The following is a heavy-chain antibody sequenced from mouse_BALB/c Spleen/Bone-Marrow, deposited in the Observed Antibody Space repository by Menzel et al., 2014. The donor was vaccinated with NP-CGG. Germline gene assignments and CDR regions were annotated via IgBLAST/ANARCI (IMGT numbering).Heavy chain of an antibody. V-gene: IGHV1S56*01. D-gene: IGHD2-1*01. CDR2: IYPGDGST. J-gene: IGHJ2*01. CDR1: GYTFTSCY. CDR3: ARPDGNYESHFDY. Sequence: QVQLQQSGPELVKPGASVKMSCKASGYTFTSCYIHWVKHSPGQGLEWIGWIYPGDGSTEYNEKFKGKTTLTADKSSSTAYMLLSSLTSEDSAIYFCARPDGNYESHFDYWGQGTTLTVSS.